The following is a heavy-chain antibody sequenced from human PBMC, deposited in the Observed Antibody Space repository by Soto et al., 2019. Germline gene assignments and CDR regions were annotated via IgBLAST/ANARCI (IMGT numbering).Heavy chain of an antibody. CDR2: IWFDGSNK. V-gene: IGHV3-33*01. CDR3: ARSIVGWWAFDY. J-gene: IGHJ4*02. D-gene: IGHD1-26*01. CDR1: GFTFSSYG. Sequence: QVQLVESGGGVVQPGRSLRLSCAASGFTFSSYGMHWVRQAPGKGLEWVAVIWFDGSNKYYADSVKGRFTISRDNSKNTLYLQMNSLRAEDTAVYYCARSIVGWWAFDYWGQGTLVTVSS.